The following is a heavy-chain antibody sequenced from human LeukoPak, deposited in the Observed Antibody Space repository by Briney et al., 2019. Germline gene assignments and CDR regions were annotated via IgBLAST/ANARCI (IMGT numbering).Heavy chain of an antibody. V-gene: IGHV3-66*04. CDR3: ASQNYYDSSGYYRDY. J-gene: IGHJ4*02. CDR2: IYSGGST. D-gene: IGHD3-22*01. Sequence: QPGGSLRLSCAASGFTVSSNYMSWVRQAPGKGLEWVSVIYSGGSTYYADSVKGRFTISRDNSKNTLYLQMNSLRAEDTAVYYCASQNYYDSSGYYRDYWGQGTLVTVSS. CDR1: GFTVSSNY.